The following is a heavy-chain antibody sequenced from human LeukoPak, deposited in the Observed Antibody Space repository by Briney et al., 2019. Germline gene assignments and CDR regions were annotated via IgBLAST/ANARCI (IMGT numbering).Heavy chain of an antibody. V-gene: IGHV1-2*02. J-gene: IGHJ3*02. D-gene: IGHD3-9*01. Sequence: ASVKVSCKASGYTFTSYYMHWVRQAPGQGLEWMGWINPNSGGTNYAQKFQGRVTMTRDTSISTAYMELSRLRSDDTAVYYCARGFDWINAFDIWGQGTMVTVSS. CDR3: ARGFDWINAFDI. CDR2: INPNSGGT. CDR1: GYTFTSYY.